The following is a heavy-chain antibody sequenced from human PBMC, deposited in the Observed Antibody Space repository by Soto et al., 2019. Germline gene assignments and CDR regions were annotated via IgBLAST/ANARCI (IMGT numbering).Heavy chain of an antibody. J-gene: IGHJ3*02. V-gene: IGHV4-59*08. CDR2: IYYSGST. CDR3: ARHGRWHDLDI. CDR1: GGSISSYY. Sequence: QVQLQESGPGLVKPSETLSLTCTVSGGSISSYYWSWIRQPPGKGLEWIGYIYYSGSTNYNPSLKSRVTISVDTAKNQVSLKLSSVTAADTAVYYCARHGRWHDLDIWGQGTMVTVSS. D-gene: IGHD1-1*01.